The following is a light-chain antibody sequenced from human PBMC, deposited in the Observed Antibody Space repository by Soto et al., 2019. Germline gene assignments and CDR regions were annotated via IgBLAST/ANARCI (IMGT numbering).Light chain of an antibody. CDR2: WAS. CDR1: QSVLYSSSSKNC. J-gene: IGKJ2*01. Sequence: DIVMTQSPDSLPVSLGERATINCKSSQSVLYSSSSKNCLVWYQQKPGQPPKVLIYWASTRESGVPDRFSGSGSGTDFTLTISNLQAEYGAVYYGLQHCSSPYTVGQGTKLE. V-gene: IGKV4-1*01. CDR3: LQHCSSPYT.